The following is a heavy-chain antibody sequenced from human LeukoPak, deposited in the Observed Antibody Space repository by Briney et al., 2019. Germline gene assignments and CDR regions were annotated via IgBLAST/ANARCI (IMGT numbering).Heavy chain of an antibody. J-gene: IGHJ4*02. Sequence: ASVKVSCKASGYTFTSYGISWVRQAPGQGLEWMGWISAYNGNANYAQKLQGRVTMTTDTSTSTAHMELRSLRSDDTAVYYCARPPWPYSKVFGYWGQGTLVTVSS. V-gene: IGHV1-18*01. D-gene: IGHD6-13*01. CDR1: GYTFTSYG. CDR2: ISAYNGNA. CDR3: ARPPWPYSKVFGY.